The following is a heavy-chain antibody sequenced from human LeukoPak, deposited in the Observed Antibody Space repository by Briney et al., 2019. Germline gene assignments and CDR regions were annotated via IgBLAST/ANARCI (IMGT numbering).Heavy chain of an antibody. CDR1: GFTFSSYA. J-gene: IGHJ4*02. Sequence: AGSLRLSCAASGFTFSSYAMSWVRQAPGKGLEWVSAISGSGGSTYYADSVKGRFTISRDNSKNTLYLQMNSLRAEDTAVYYCARSEVDIVATVCFDYWGQGTLVTVSS. V-gene: IGHV3-23*01. D-gene: IGHD5-12*01. CDR3: ARSEVDIVATVCFDY. CDR2: ISGSGGST.